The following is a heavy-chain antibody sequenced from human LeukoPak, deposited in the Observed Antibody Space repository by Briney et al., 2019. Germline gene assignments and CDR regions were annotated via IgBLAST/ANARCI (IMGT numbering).Heavy chain of an antibody. D-gene: IGHD2-8*02. J-gene: IGHJ3*02. Sequence: QPGASLRLSCAASGFTFSSYAMSWVRQAPGKGLEWVSTITSSGGSTYYADSVKGRFTVSRDNSKNTLFLQTNSLRAEDTAVYYRAKGSLTIWYAFDIWGQGTMVTVSS. V-gene: IGHV3-23*01. CDR2: ITSSGGST. CDR3: AKGSLTIWYAFDI. CDR1: GFTFSSYA.